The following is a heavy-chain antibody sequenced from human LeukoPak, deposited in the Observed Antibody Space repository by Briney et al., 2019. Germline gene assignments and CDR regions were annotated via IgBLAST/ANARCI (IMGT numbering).Heavy chain of an antibody. CDR1: GGSLSGYY. J-gene: IGHJ4*02. Sequence: SETLSLTCVVYGGSLSGYYWSWIRQPPGKGLEWIGEINHGGSTNYNPSLKSRATISVDTSKNQFSLKLSSVTAADTAIYYCARNPRGYCSGNNCWERDWGQGTLVTVSS. CDR3: ARNPRGYCSGNNCWERD. D-gene: IGHD2-2*01. V-gene: IGHV4-34*01. CDR2: INHGGST.